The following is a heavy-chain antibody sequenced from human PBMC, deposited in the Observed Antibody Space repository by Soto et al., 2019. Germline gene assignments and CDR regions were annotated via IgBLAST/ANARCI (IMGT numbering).Heavy chain of an antibody. CDR2: ISAYNGNT. J-gene: IGHJ4*02. V-gene: IGHV1-18*01. CDR3: ARAPYYDILTGYYRGLDY. CDR1: GYTFTSYG. D-gene: IGHD3-9*01. Sequence: ASVKVSCKASGYTFTSYGISWVRQAPGQGLEWMGWISAYNGNTNYAQKLQGRVTMTTDTSTSTAYMELRSLRSDDTAVYYCARAPYYDILTGYYRGLDYWGQGTLVTVSS.